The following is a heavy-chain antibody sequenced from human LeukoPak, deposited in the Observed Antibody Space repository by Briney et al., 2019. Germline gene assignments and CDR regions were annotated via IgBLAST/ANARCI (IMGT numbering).Heavy chain of an antibody. Sequence: GGSLRLSCAASGFTFSMYAMNWVRQAPGKGLEWVSIVPSSGGSTYYADSVKGRFTISRDNSKNTLYLQMNSLRAEDTAVYYCALEFGDYRGRGGYPDHWGQGTLVTVSS. D-gene: IGHD4-17*01. CDR3: ALEFGDYRGRGGYPDH. CDR2: VPSSGGST. CDR1: GFTFSMYA. J-gene: IGHJ4*02. V-gene: IGHV3-23*01.